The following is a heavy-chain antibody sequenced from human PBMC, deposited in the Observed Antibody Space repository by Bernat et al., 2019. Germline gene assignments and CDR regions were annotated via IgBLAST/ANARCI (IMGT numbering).Heavy chain of an antibody. Sequence: EVQLVESGGGLVKPGGSLRLSCAASGFTSSSYSMNWVRQAPGKGLEWVSSISSSSYIYYADSVKGRFTISRDNAKNSLYLQMNSLRAEDTAVYYCARHDSSSDAFDIWGQGTMVTVSS. J-gene: IGHJ3*02. CDR2: ISSSSYI. V-gene: IGHV3-21*01. CDR3: ARHDSSSDAFDI. D-gene: IGHD6-6*01. CDR1: GFTSSSYS.